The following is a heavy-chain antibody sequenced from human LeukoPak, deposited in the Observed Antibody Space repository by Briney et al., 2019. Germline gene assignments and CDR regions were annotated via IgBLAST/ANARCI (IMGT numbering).Heavy chain of an antibody. V-gene: IGHV1-18*01. D-gene: IGHD3-22*01. Sequence: ASVKVSCTASGHTFTSYGISWVRQAPGQGLEWMGWISAYNGNTNYAQKLQGRVTMTTDTFTSTAYMELRSLRSDDTAVYYCARALFDSSGYPSDYWGQGTLVTVSS. J-gene: IGHJ4*02. CDR1: GHTFTSYG. CDR2: ISAYNGNT. CDR3: ARALFDSSGYPSDY.